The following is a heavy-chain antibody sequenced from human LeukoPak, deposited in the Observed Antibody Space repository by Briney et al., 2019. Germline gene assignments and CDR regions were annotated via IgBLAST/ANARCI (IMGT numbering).Heavy chain of an antibody. D-gene: IGHD2-2*01. J-gene: IGHJ3*02. V-gene: IGHV3-74*01. Sequence: PGGSLRLSCAASGFTLNNYWMHWVRQGPGEGLMWVSRISRDGSSTTYADFVKGRFTISRDNTKNTLYLQMISLRAEDTAVYYCVRDCSDAGCYASAFDIWGRGTMVTVSS. CDR3: VRDCSDAGCYASAFDI. CDR1: GFTLNNYW. CDR2: ISRDGSST.